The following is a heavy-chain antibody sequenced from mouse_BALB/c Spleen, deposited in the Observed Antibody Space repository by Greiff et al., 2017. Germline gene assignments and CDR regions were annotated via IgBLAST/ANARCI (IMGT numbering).Heavy chain of an antibody. J-gene: IGHJ2*01. CDR1: GYTFTNYN. CDR3: ARWWSGYGFDY. D-gene: IGHD1-1*02. CDR2: INTTYDST. V-gene: IGHV1-18*01. Sequence: EVQLQQFGAGLVKPGASVKISCKASGYTFTNYNMDWVKQSPGKSLEWIGDINTTYDSTSYNQNFKGKSTLTVDKSSSTAYMVLRSLTSEDTAVYYCARWWSGYGFDYWGQGTTLTVSS.